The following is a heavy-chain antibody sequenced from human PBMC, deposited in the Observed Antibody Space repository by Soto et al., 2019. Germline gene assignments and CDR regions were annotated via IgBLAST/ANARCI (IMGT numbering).Heavy chain of an antibody. CDR1: EFTFSNAW. Sequence: EVRLVESGGGLVKPGGSLRLSCAASEFTFSNAWMSWVRQAPGKGLEWVGRIKNKADGETTDYAAPVKGRFTISRDDSKNTLYLQMNSLKTEDTAVYYCTTSAITILWVYFHHWGQGTLVTVSS. CDR2: IKNKADGETT. D-gene: IGHD3-9*01. CDR3: TTSAITILWVYFHH. V-gene: IGHV3-15*05. J-gene: IGHJ1*01.